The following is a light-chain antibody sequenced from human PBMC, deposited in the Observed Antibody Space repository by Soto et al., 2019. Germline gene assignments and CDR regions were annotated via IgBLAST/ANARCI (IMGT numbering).Light chain of an antibody. CDR1: SSNIGSNY. J-gene: IGLJ2*01. CDR3: AAWDDSLSGFHVV. Sequence: QAVLTQPPSASGTPGQRVTISCSGSSSNIGSNYVYWYQQLPGTAPKLLIYRNNQRPSGVPDRFSGSKSGTSASLAISGLRSEDEDDYYCAAWDDSLSGFHVVFGGGTKVTVL. CDR2: RNN. V-gene: IGLV1-47*01.